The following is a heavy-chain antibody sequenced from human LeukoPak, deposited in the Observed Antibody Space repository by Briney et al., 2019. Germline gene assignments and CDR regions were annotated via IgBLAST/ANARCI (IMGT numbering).Heavy chain of an antibody. J-gene: IGHJ3*01. CDR1: GYTFTSYA. D-gene: IGHD2-15*01. CDR2: INAGNGNT. Sequence: ASVKVSCKASGYTFTSYAIHWVRQAPGQRLEWMGWINAGNGNTKYSQKFQGRVTSTRDTSASAAYMELSSLRSEDTAVYYCARPRLGDYCSGGTCYYDVDAFELWGQGTMVTVST. CDR3: ARPRLGDYCSGGTCYYDVDAFEL. V-gene: IGHV1-3*01.